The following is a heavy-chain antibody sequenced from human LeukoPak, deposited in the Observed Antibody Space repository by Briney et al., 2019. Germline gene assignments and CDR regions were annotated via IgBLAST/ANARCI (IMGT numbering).Heavy chain of an antibody. CDR2: IIPIFGTA. V-gene: IGHV1-69*13. Sequence: SVKVSCKASGGTFSSYAISWVRQAPGQGLEWMGGIIPIFGTANYAQRFQGRVTITADESTSTAYMELSSLRSEDTAVYYCARDVYYDSSGYYNLDYWGQGTLVTVSS. CDR3: ARDVYYDSSGYYNLDY. CDR1: GGTFSSYA. J-gene: IGHJ4*02. D-gene: IGHD3-22*01.